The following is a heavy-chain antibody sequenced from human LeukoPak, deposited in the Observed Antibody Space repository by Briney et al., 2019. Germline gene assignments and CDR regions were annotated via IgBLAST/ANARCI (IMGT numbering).Heavy chain of an antibody. Sequence: SETLPLTCTVSGGSISSYYWSWIRQPPGKGLEWIGYIYYSGSTNYNPSLKSRVTISVDTFKNQFSLKLSSVTAADTAVYYCTRSSSWYDYWGQENLVRVSS. CDR1: GGSISSYY. CDR2: IYYSGST. V-gene: IGHV4-59*01. D-gene: IGHD6-13*01. J-gene: IGHJ4*02. CDR3: TRSSSWYDY.